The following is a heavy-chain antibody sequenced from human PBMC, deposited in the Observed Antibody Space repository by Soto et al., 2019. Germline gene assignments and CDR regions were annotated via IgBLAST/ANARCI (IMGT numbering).Heavy chain of an antibody. V-gene: IGHV6-1*01. J-gene: IGHJ6*02. CDR2: TYYRSKWYN. CDR1: GDSVSSNSAA. CDR3: ARDRRGYCSSTSCYHYYYYGMDV. Sequence: SQTPSLTCAISGDSVSSNSAALNWIRQSPSRGLEWLGRTYYRSKWYNDYAVSVKSRITINPDTSKNQFSLQLNSVTPEDTAVYYCARDRRGYCSSTSCYHYYYYGMDVWGQGTTVTVSS. D-gene: IGHD2-2*01.